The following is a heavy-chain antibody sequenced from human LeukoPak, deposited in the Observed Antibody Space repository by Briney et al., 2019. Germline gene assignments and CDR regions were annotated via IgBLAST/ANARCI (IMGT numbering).Heavy chain of an antibody. CDR3: ARVFPYYYDSSGYPLDY. CDR1: GGSFSGYY. Sequence: PSETLSLTCAVYGGSFSGYYWSWIRQPPGKGLEWIGETNHSGSTNYNPSLKSRVTISVDTSKNQFSLKLSSVTAADTAVYYCARVFPYYYDSSGYPLDYWGQGTLDTVSS. D-gene: IGHD3-22*01. V-gene: IGHV4-34*01. CDR2: TNHSGST. J-gene: IGHJ4*02.